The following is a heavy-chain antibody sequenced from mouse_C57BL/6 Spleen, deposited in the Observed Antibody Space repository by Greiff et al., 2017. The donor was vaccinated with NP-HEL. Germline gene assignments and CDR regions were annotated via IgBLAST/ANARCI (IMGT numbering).Heavy chain of an antibody. Sequence: VKLVESGPGLVQPSQSLSITCTVSGFSLTSYGVHWVRQSPGKGLEWLGVIWSGGSTDYNAAFISRLSISKDNSKSQVFFKMNSLQADDTAIYYCARKGSSTGMGAMDYWGQGTSVTVSS. CDR2: IWSGGST. V-gene: IGHV2-2*01. J-gene: IGHJ4*01. CDR1: GFSLTSYG. D-gene: IGHD1-1*01. CDR3: ARKGSSTGMGAMDY.